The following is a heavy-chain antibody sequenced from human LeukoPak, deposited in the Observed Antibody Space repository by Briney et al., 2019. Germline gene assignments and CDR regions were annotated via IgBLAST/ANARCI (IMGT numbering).Heavy chain of an antibody. CDR1: GFTFSSYS. Sequence: GGSLRLSCAASGFTFSSYSMNWVRQAPGKGLEWVSYIRSSSSAIYYADSVKGRFTISRDNAKNSLYLQMNSLRAEDTAVYYCARDSRGDYFDYWGQGTLVTVSS. CDR3: ARDSRGDYFDY. D-gene: IGHD3-10*01. J-gene: IGHJ4*02. CDR2: IRSSSSAI. V-gene: IGHV3-48*01.